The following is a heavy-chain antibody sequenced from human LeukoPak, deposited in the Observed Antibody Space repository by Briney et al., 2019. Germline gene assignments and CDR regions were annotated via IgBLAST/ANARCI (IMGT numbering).Heavy chain of an antibody. V-gene: IGHV4-39*01. CDR3: ARHGGQYYYDSSGYYRWFDP. CDR1: GGSISSSSYY. D-gene: IGHD3-22*01. Sequence: SETLSLTCTVSGGSISSSSYYWGWIRQPPGKGLEWIGSIYYSGSTYYNPSLKSRVTISVDTSKNQLSLELRSVTAADTAVYYCARHGGQYYYDSSGYYRWFDPWGQGTLVTVSS. J-gene: IGHJ5*02. CDR2: IYYSGST.